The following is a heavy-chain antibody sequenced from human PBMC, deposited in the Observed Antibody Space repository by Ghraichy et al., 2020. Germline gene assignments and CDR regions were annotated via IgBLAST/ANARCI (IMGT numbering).Heavy chain of an antibody. J-gene: IGHJ4*02. CDR1: GGSISSSSYY. CDR2: IYYSGST. V-gene: IGHV4-39*01. D-gene: IGHD7-27*01. Sequence: GSLRLSCTVSGGSISSSSYYWGWIRQPPGKGLEWIGSIYYSGSTYYNPSLKSRVTISVDTSKNQFSLKLSSVTAADTAVYYCARQYPNWGLGDYFDYWGQGTLVTVSS. CDR3: ARQYPNWGLGDYFDY.